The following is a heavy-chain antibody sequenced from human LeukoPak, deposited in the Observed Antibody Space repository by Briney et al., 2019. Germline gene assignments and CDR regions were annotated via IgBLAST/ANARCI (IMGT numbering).Heavy chain of an antibody. J-gene: IGHJ4*02. D-gene: IGHD3-22*01. CDR1: GGTFSSYA. V-gene: IGHV1-69*04. CDR3: ASPPYYYDSSGYYF. CDR2: IIPILGIA. Sequence: GASAKVSCEASGGTFSSYAISWVRQAPGQGLEWMGRIIPILGIANYAQKFQGRVTITADKSTSTAYMELSSLRSEDTAVYYCASPPYYYDSSGYYFWGQGTLVTVSS.